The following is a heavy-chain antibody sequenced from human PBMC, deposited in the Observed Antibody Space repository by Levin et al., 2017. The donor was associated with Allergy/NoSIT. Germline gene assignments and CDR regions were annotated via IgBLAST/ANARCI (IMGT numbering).Heavy chain of an antibody. D-gene: IGHD3-10*01. Sequence: PSETLSLTCTVSGDSISGGTLYWSWIRQRPGKGLEWIGFIHLSGTAYYNPSLRSRLTMSLDTSKSQFSLRMTSVTVADTAVYYCARDECAWLGECYGMDVWGQGTTVIVSS. CDR3: ARDECAWLGECYGMDV. CDR1: GDSISGGTLY. CDR2: IHLSGTA. V-gene: IGHV4-31*03. J-gene: IGHJ6*02.